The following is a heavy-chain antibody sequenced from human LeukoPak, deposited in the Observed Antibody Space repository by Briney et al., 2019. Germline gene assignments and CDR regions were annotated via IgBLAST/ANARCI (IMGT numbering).Heavy chain of an antibody. CDR3: ARYCSSTSCSGDEN. CDR1: GGSISSGGYS. CDR2: IYYSGST. Sequence: SSEALSLTCAVSGGSISSGGYSWSWIRQPPGKGLEWIGYIYYSGSTYYNPSLKSRVTISVDTSKNQFSLKLSSVTAADTAVYYCARYCSSTSCSGDENWGQRTLVTVSS. D-gene: IGHD2-2*01. J-gene: IGHJ4*02. V-gene: IGHV4-30-4*07.